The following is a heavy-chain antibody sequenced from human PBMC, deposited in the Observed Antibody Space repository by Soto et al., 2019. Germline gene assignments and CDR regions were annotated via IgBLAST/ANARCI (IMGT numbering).Heavy chain of an antibody. CDR1: GFTVSSNY. CDR3: AMRGGAGSPHCSFDS. D-gene: IGHD2-21*02. CDR2: IYSGGST. Sequence: EVQLVESGGGLVQPGGSLRLSCAASGFTVSSNYMSWVRQAPGKGLEWVSVIYSGGSTYYADSVKGGFTIPRDNSKNTLYLLLNSLRAEGTAVYYSAMRGGAGSPHCSFDSWGQGTLVTVSS. V-gene: IGHV3-66*01. J-gene: IGHJ4*02.